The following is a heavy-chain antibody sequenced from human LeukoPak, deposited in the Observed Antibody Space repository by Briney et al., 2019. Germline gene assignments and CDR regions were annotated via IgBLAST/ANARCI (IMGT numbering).Heavy chain of an antibody. CDR3: AKEVGYFDY. J-gene: IGHJ4*02. CDR1: GFTFSSYV. V-gene: IGHV3-23*01. D-gene: IGHD1-26*01. Sequence: GGSLRLSCAASGFTFSSYVMSWVRQAPGKGLEWVSTISGSGGSTYYTDSAKGRLTISRDNSKNTLYLQMNSLRAEDTAVYYCAKEVGYFDYWGQGTLVTVSS. CDR2: ISGSGGST.